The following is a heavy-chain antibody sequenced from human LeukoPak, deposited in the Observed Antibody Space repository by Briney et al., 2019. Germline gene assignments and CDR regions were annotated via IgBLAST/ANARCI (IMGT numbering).Heavy chain of an antibody. CDR2: IQNSGST. CDR3: ARGYGYNSEY. D-gene: IGHD5-24*01. V-gene: IGHV4-59*13. CDR1: GGAISTFY. J-gene: IGHJ4*02. Sequence: SETLSLTCSVSGGAISTFYWIWIRQPPGKGLEWIGCIQNSGSTEYNPSLESRVTISVDRSRNQFSLKLTSVTAADTAVYFCARGYGYNSEYWGQGTLVTASP.